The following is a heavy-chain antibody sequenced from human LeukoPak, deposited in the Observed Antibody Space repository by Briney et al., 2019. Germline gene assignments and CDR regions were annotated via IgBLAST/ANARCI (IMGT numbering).Heavy chain of an antibody. Sequence: GGSLRLSCAASGFTFRSFWMSWFRQAPGKGLEWVANIKEDGSERYYVDSVKGRFTISRDNAKNSLFLQMSSARVDDTAVYYCASGRSGRDWGQGTLVTVSS. J-gene: IGHJ4*02. CDR2: IKEDGSER. V-gene: IGHV3-7*01. CDR1: GFTFRSFW. D-gene: IGHD1-26*01. CDR3: ASGRSGRD.